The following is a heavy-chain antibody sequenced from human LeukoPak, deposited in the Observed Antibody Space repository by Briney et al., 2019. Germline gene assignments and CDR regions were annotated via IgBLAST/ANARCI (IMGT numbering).Heavy chain of an antibody. Sequence: HPGGSLRLSCAASGFTFSNYAMHWVRQAPSKGLEWVATISHDGRNKYYADSVKGRFTISRDNSKNTLYLQMNSLRAEDTAVYYCARGPNPLVVPAREFDYWGQGTLVTVSS. CDR3: ARGPNPLVVPAREFDY. CDR2: ISHDGRNK. D-gene: IGHD2-2*01. J-gene: IGHJ4*02. CDR1: GFTFSNYA. V-gene: IGHV3-30*04.